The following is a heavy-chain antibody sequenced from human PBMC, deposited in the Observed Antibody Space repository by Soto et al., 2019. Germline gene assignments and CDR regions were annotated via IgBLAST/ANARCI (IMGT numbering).Heavy chain of an antibody. J-gene: IGHJ4*02. CDR1: GGSFSGYS. CDR2: INYTGTT. CDR3: ARDDSGKYVAAAGFDY. D-gene: IGHD6-13*01. Sequence: PSETLSLTCAVNGGSFSGYSWTWIRQAPGKGLDWIGEINYTGTTNYSPSLKSRVTLSVDTSKNQFSLELRSVSAADTAVYYCARDDSGKYVAAAGFDYWGQGTLVTVSS. V-gene: IGHV4-34*10.